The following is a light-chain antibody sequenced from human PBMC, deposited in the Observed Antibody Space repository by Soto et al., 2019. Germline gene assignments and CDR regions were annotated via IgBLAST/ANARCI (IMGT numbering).Light chain of an antibody. CDR3: QSYDSSNHGV. CDR2: EDN. CDR1: SGSIASNY. Sequence: NFMLTQPHSVSESPGKTVTISCTRSSGSIASNYVQWYQQRPGSSPTTVIYEDNQRPSGVPDRFSGSIDSSSNSASLTISGLKTEDEADYYCQSYDSSNHGVFAGGTKLTVL. J-gene: IGLJ3*02. V-gene: IGLV6-57*01.